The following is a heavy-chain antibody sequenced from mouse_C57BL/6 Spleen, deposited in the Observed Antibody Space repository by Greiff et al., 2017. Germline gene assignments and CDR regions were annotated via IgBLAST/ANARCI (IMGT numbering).Heavy chain of an antibody. V-gene: IGHV1-82*01. Sequence: QVQLQQSGPELVKPGASVKISCKASGYAFSSSWMNWVKQRPGQGLEWIGRIYPGDGDTNYNGKFKGKATLTADKSSSTAYMQLSSLTSEDSAVCFCSREGYFDYWGQGTTLTVSS. CDR3: SREGYFDY. CDR1: GYAFSSSW. CDR2: IYPGDGDT. J-gene: IGHJ2*01.